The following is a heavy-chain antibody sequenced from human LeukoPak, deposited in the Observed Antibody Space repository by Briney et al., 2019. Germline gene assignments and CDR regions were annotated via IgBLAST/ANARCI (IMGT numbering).Heavy chain of an antibody. D-gene: IGHD3-22*01. CDR1: GFTLSSHA. J-gene: IGHJ4*02. Sequence: GGSLRLSCAASGFTLSSHAMHWVSQAPGKGLEYVSAISSHGGSTYYANSLRGRFTISRDNSKNTLYLQMGSLRAEDMAVYYCARDPTSYDSSGYHPDYWGQGTLVTVSS. CDR2: ISSHGGST. CDR3: ARDPTSYDSSGYHPDY. V-gene: IGHV3-64*01.